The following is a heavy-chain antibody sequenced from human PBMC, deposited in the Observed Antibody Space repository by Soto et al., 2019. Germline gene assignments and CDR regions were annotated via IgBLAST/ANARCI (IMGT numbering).Heavy chain of an antibody. CDR2: IYYSGST. V-gene: IGHV4-39*01. Sequence: QLQLQESGPGLVKPSETLSLTCTVSGGSISSSSYYWGWIRQPPGKGLEWIGSIYYSGSTYYNPSLKSRVTISVDTSKNQFSLKLSSVTAADTAVYYCARQGPTYYYYMDVWGKGTTVTVSS. CDR3: ARQGPTYYYYMDV. J-gene: IGHJ6*03. CDR1: GGSISSSSYY.